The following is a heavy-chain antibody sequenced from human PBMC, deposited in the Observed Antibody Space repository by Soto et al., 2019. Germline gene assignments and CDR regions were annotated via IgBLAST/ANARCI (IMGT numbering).Heavy chain of an antibody. D-gene: IGHD4-17*01. V-gene: IGHV1-46*01. J-gene: IGHJ6*02. CDR2: INPSGGST. Sequence: QVQLVQSGAEVKKPGASVKVSCKASGYTFTSYYMHWVRQAPGQGLEWMGIINPSGGSTSYAQKVQGRGTMTGDTSTSTDYMEQSSLRSEDTAVYYCARDVYGVPRNYYYGMDVWGQGTTVTVSS. CDR1: GYTFTSYY. CDR3: ARDVYGVPRNYYYGMDV.